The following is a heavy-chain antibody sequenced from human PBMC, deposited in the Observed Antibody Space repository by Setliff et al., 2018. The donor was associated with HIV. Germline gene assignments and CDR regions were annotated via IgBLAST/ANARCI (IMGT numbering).Heavy chain of an antibody. V-gene: IGHV4-61*02. J-gene: IGHJ4*02. CDR1: GGSVGSGSYY. D-gene: IGHD6-25*01. CDR2: IYTSGST. CDR3: ARMSVSAAVYFDS. Sequence: SETLSLTCTVSGGSVGSGSYYWSWIRQPAGKGLEWIGRIYTSGSTNYNPSLKSRVTISIDTSRNQFSLKLRSVTAADTAVFYCARMSVSAAVYFDSWGQGTLVTVSS.